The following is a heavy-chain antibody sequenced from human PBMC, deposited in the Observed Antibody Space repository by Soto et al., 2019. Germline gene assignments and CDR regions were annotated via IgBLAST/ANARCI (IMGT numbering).Heavy chain of an antibody. Sequence: QVQLVQSGAEVKKPGSSVKVSCKASGGTFSSYAISWVRQAPGQGLEWMGGIIPIFGTANYAQKFQGRVTITADESTSTAYMELSSLRSEDTAVYYCARVYCSSTSCLYYYYYGMDVWGQGTTVTVSS. D-gene: IGHD2-2*01. CDR2: IIPIFGTA. CDR3: ARVYCSSTSCLYYYYYGMDV. J-gene: IGHJ6*02. CDR1: GGTFSSYA. V-gene: IGHV1-69*01.